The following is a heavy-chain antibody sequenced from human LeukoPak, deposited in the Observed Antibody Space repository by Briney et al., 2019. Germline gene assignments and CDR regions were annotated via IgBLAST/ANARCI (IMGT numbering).Heavy chain of an antibody. Sequence: GGSLRLSCAASGFTVSSNYMSWVRQAPGKGLEWVSVIYSGGSTYYADSVKGRFTISRDNSKNTLCLQMNSLRAEDTAVYYCARVSAFRSFDYWGQGTLVTVSS. CDR2: IYSGGST. J-gene: IGHJ4*02. V-gene: IGHV3-53*01. CDR1: GFTVSSNY. CDR3: ARVSAFRSFDY. D-gene: IGHD3-3*02.